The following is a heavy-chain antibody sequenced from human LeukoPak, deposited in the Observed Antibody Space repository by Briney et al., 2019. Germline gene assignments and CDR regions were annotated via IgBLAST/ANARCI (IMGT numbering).Heavy chain of an antibody. CDR3: ARQGIAVAGNAVFDY. CDR2: IYYSGST. J-gene: IGHJ4*02. CDR1: GGSISSYY. V-gene: IGHV4-59*08. Sequence: SETLCLTCTVSGGSISSYYWSWIRQPPGKGLEWIGYIYYSGSTNYNPSLKSRVTISVDTSKNQFSLKLSSVTAADTAVYYCARQGIAVAGNAVFDYWGQGTLVTVSS. D-gene: IGHD6-19*01.